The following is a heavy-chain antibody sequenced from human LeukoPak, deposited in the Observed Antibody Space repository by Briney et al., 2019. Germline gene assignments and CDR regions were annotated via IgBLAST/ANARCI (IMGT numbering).Heavy chain of an antibody. CDR1: GFTFTNYA. V-gene: IGHV1-18*01. Sequence: RASVKVSCKASGFTFTNYAISWVRQAPGQGLEWLAWISVDNGNTNYIRNLQGRVTLTTDTSTSTAYMELRNLRSDGTAVYYCARDSWARAYDIDHWGQGTLVTVSS. J-gene: IGHJ5*02. D-gene: IGHD5-12*01. CDR2: ISVDNGNT. CDR3: ARDSWARAYDIDH.